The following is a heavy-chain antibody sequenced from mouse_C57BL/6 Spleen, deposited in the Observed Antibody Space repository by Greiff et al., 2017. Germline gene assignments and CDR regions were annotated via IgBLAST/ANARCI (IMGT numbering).Heavy chain of an antibody. Sequence: EVQGVESGGGLVQPGGSLSLSCAASGFTFTDYYMSWVRQPPGKALEWLGFIRNKANGYTTEYSASVKGRFTISRDNSQSILYLQMNALRAEDSATYYCARDRTTVVAQLNYFDYWGQGTTLTVSS. D-gene: IGHD1-1*01. J-gene: IGHJ2*01. V-gene: IGHV7-3*01. CDR3: ARDRTTVVAQLNYFDY. CDR1: GFTFTDYY. CDR2: IRNKANGYTT.